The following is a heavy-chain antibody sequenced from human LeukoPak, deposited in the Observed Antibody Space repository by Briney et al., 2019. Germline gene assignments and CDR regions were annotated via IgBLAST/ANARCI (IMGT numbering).Heavy chain of an antibody. CDR3: ARDPEGELEPYFDY. D-gene: IGHD1-1*01. CDR2: INAGNGNT. J-gene: IGHJ4*02. V-gene: IGHV1-3*01. Sequence: ASVKDSCMASGYTFTSYVMHWVRQAPGQRVECMGWINAGNGNTKYSQKFQGRVTISRDTSASTAYMELSSLRSEDTAVYCCARDPEGELEPYFDYWGQGTLVTVSS. CDR1: GYTFTSYV.